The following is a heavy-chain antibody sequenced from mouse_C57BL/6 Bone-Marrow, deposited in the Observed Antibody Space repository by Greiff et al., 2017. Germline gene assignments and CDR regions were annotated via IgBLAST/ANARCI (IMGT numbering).Heavy chain of an antibody. D-gene: IGHD2-4*01. Sequence: VQLQQSGAELVRPGASVKLSCTASGFNIKDDYMHWVKQRPEQGLEWIGWIDPENGDTEYASKFQGKATITADTSSNTAYLQLSSLTSEDTAVYYCTTEDYDGAWFAYGGQGTLVTVSA. J-gene: IGHJ3*01. CDR1: GFNIKDDY. V-gene: IGHV14-4*01. CDR3: TTEDYDGAWFAY. CDR2: IDPENGDT.